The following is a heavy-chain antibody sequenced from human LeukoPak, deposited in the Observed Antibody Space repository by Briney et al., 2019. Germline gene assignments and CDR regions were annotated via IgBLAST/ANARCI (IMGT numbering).Heavy chain of an antibody. V-gene: IGHV1-2*02. CDR3: ARDRRYCSSTSCQPYYFDY. CDR2: INPNSGGT. CDR1: GYTFTAYY. J-gene: IGHJ4*02. Sequence: ASVTVSCKASGYTFTAYYMHWVRQAPGQGLAWMGWINPNSGGTNYAQKFQGRVTMTRDTSISTAYMELSRLRSDDTAVYYCARDRRYCSSTSCQPYYFDYWGQGTLVTVSS. D-gene: IGHD2-2*01.